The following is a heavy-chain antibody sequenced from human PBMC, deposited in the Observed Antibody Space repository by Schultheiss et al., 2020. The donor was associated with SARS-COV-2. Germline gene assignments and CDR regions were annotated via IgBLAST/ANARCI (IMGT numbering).Heavy chain of an antibody. CDR1: GFTFSSYA. CDR3: ARDLGY. CDR2: ISSSGSYI. V-gene: IGHV3-21*05. D-gene: IGHD7-27*01. J-gene: IGHJ4*02. Sequence: GGSLRLSCAASGFTFSSYAMSWVRQAPGKGLEWVSYISSSGSYIYYADSVKGRFTISRDNAKNSLYLQMNSLRAEDTAVYYCARDLGYWGQGTLVTVSS.